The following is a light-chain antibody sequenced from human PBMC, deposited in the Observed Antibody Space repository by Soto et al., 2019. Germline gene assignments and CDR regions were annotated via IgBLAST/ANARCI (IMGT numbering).Light chain of an antibody. CDR3: QQYGSSPIT. V-gene: IGKV3-20*01. CDR2: GAS. J-gene: IGKJ5*01. CDR1: QSISNF. Sequence: ERVFTHSPATLSLSPGERATLSCRASQSISNFLAWYQQKPGQAPRLLIYGASSRATGIPDRCSGSGSGTDFTLTISRLEPEDFAVYYCQQYGSSPITFGKGTRLEIK.